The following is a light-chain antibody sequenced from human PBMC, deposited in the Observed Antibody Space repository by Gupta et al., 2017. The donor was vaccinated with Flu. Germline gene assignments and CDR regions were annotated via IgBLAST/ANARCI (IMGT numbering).Light chain of an antibody. CDR1: SSNTGAGYD. J-gene: IGLJ1*01. CDR3: QSYDSSLSGYV. Sequence: QSVLTQPPSVSGAPGQRVIISCTGSSSNTGAGYDVHWYQQLPGTAPQLLIYANRIRPSGVPDRFSGSKSVASASLAITGLQSEDEADYYCQSYDSSLSGYVFGTGTKVTVL. CDR2: ANR. V-gene: IGLV1-40*01.